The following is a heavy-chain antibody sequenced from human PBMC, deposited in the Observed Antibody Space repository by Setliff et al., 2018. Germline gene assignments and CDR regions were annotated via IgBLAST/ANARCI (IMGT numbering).Heavy chain of an antibody. CDR1: GGSFSNYY. V-gene: IGHV4-34*01. Sequence: PSETLSLTCAVYGGSFSNYYWSWIRQPPGKGLEWLGEVSHSGSTNYNPSLKSRVTMSVDTSKNQFSLKLNSVTAADAALYYCAASRAYTGAVEEWFLPKTFDFWGQGSPVTVSS. CDR2: VSHSGST. D-gene: IGHD3-10*01. CDR3: AASRAYTGAVEEWFLPKTFDF. J-gene: IGHJ4*02.